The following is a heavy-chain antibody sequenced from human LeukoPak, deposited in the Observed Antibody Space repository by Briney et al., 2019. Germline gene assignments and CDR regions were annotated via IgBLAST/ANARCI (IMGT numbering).Heavy chain of an antibody. V-gene: IGHV3-33*06. CDR2: IWYDGSNE. J-gene: IGHJ4*02. Sequence: GGSLRLSCAASGFTFSDSAMTWVRQAPGKGLEWVAVIWYDGSNEYYADSVKGRFTISRDNSKNTLYLQMNSLRAEDTAVYYCAKHYDSSGYYPPYYFDCWGQGTLVTVSS. CDR1: GFTFSDSA. CDR3: AKHYDSSGYYPPYYFDC. D-gene: IGHD3-22*01.